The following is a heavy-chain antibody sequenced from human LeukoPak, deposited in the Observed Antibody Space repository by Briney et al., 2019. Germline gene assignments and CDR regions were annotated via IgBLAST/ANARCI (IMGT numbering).Heavy chain of an antibody. CDR2: ISSSGSTI. CDR1: GFTFSDYY. Sequence: PGGSLRLSCAASGFTFSDYYMSWIRQAPGKGLEWVSYISSSGSTIYYADSVKGRFIISRDNAKNSLYLQMNSLRAEDTAVYYCARDLEYYDFWSGPRNWFDPWGQGTLVTVSS. D-gene: IGHD3-3*01. V-gene: IGHV3-11*04. CDR3: ARDLEYYDFWSGPRNWFDP. J-gene: IGHJ5*02.